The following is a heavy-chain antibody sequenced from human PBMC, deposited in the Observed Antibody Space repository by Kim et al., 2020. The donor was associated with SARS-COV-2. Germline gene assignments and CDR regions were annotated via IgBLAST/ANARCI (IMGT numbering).Heavy chain of an antibody. V-gene: IGHV3-30-3*01. CDR2: ISYDGSNK. Sequence: GGSLRLSCAASGFTFSSYAMHWVRQAPGKGLEWVAVISYDGSNKYYADSVKGRFTISRDNSKNTLYLQMNSLRAEDTAVYYCARGLAAAGFDAFDIWGQGTMVTVPS. D-gene: IGHD6-13*01. CDR1: GFTFSSYA. CDR3: ARGLAAAGFDAFDI. J-gene: IGHJ3*02.